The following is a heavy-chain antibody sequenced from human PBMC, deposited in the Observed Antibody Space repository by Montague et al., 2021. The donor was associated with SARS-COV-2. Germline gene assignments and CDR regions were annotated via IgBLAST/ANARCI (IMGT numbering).Heavy chain of an antibody. CDR2: INHSGNT. V-gene: IGHV4-34*01. Sequence: SETLSLTCAVYGASSSNYYWSWIRQPPGKGLEWVGEINHSGNTDXNPSLKSRLTISLDTSKKQFSLKMTSVTAADTAIYYCASAPGYSFGFWAYWGQGTLVSVSS. CDR1: GASSSNYY. D-gene: IGHD5-12*01. J-gene: IGHJ4*02. CDR3: ASAPGYSFGFWAY.